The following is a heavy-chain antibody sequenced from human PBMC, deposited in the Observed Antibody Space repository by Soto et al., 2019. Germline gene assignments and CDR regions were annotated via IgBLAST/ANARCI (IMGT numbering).Heavy chain of an antibody. D-gene: IGHD3-10*01. CDR1: GFTVRGNH. CDR2: IYSGGTT. J-gene: IGHJ4*02. V-gene: IGHV3-66*01. Sequence: PGGSLRLSCAACGFTVRGNHMTWVRQAPGKGLEWVSVIYSGGTTYYADSVKGRFTISRDNSKNTVFLQMNSVRAEDTALYHCAGGTSYGYSEYWGQGTLVTVSS. CDR3: AGGTSYGYSEY.